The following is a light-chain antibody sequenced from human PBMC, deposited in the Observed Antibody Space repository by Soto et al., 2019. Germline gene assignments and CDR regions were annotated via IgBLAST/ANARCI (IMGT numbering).Light chain of an antibody. CDR2: GAS. V-gene: IGKV3D-15*01. Sequence: EIVLTQSPATLSLSPGERATLSCRASQSVAYTYLAWFQQKPGQAPRLLIYGASNRATGIPDRFSGSGSGTDFTLTISSLQSEDFAVYYCQQYNNWPWTFGQGTKVDIK. CDR1: QSVAYT. CDR3: QQYNNWPWT. J-gene: IGKJ1*01.